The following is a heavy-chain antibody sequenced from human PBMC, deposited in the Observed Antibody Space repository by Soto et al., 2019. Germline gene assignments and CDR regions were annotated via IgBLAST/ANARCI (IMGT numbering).Heavy chain of an antibody. CDR1: GFTFSSYA. J-gene: IGHJ4*02. D-gene: IGHD3-22*01. CDR3: AALIVVVMYPDY. V-gene: IGHV3-23*01. CDR2: ISGSGGRT. Sequence: EVQLLESGGGLVQPGWSLRLSCAASGFTFSSYAMSWVRQAPGKGLEWVSAISGSGGRTYYADSVKGRFTISRDNSKNTLYLQMNSLRAEDTAVYYCAALIVVVMYPDYWGQGTLVTVSS.